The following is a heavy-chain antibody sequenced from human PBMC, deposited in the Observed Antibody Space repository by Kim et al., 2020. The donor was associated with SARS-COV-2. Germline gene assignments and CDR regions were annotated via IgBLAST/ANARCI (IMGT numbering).Heavy chain of an antibody. D-gene: IGHD3-10*01. J-gene: IGHJ4*02. V-gene: IGHV1-46*01. CDR3: AREDSSGMVY. CDR2: TT. Sequence: TTNDEQKFRGRVAMTRDTSTRTVYMEMSSLRQDDTAVYFCAREDSSGMVYWGQGTLVTVSS.